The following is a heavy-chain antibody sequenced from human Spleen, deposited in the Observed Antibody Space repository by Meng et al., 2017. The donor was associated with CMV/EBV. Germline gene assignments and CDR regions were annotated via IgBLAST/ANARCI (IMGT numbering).Heavy chain of an antibody. CDR1: DYFISSGYL. D-gene: IGHD6-13*01. Sequence: GSLRLSCTVSDYFISSGYLWAWIRQPPGKGLEWIGEINHSGSTNYNPSLKSRVTISVDTSKNQFSLKLSSVTAADTAVYYCARGALKKYSSSRNYYYYGMDVWGQGTTVTVSS. CDR2: INHSGST. J-gene: IGHJ6*02. V-gene: IGHV4-38-2*02. CDR3: ARGALKKYSSSRNYYYYGMDV.